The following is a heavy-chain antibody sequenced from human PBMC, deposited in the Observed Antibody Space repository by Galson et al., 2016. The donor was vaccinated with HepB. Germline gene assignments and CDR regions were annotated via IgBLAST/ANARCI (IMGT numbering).Heavy chain of an antibody. J-gene: IGHJ3*02. CDR3: ARQNYVCHTSGYSKHAFDI. V-gene: IGHV1-46*01. CDR2: SNPTGGRT. Sequence: SVKVSCKASGYDFTTYYIHWVRQAPGQGLEWMGISNPTGGRTTSPQRFQGRLTMTTDTSTNTAYMELSSLRSEDTAVYYCARQNYVCHTSGYSKHAFDIWGPGTMVTVSS. D-gene: IGHD3-3*01. CDR1: GYDFTTYY.